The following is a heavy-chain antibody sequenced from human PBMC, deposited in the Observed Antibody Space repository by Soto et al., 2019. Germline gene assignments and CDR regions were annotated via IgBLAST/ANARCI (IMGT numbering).Heavy chain of an antibody. D-gene: IGHD3-16*01. CDR3: AKSRKITGGYIDY. CDR1: GFTFSSYA. J-gene: IGHJ4*02. Sequence: PGGSLRLSCSASGFTFSSYAMGWVRQAPGKGLEWVSVISGSGEVTHYGDSVRGRFTISRDTSKNTLYLQMNSLRAEDTAVYYCAKSRKITGGYIDYWGQGTLVTVSS. CDR2: ISGSGEVT. V-gene: IGHV3-23*01.